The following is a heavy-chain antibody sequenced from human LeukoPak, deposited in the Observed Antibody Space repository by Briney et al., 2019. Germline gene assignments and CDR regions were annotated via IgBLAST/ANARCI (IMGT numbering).Heavy chain of an antibody. CDR2: INSDGSST. CDR1: GFTFSGYW. V-gene: IGHV3-74*01. J-gene: IGHJ6*03. CDR3: ARAYCSSTSCYVYYYMDA. Sequence: GSLRLSCAASGFTFSGYWMFWVRQAPGKGLVWVSCINSDGSSTRYADSVKGRFTISRDNAKNSLYLQMNSLRAEDTAVYYCARAYCSSTSCYVYYYMDAWGKGTTVTVSS. D-gene: IGHD2-2*01.